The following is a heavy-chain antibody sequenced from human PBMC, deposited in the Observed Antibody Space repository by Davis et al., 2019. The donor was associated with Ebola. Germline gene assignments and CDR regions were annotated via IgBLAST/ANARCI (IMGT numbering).Heavy chain of an antibody. CDR1: GFTFSSYA. Sequence: PGGSLRLSCAASGFTFSSYAMSWVRQAPGKGLEWVSAISGSGGSTYYADSVKGRFTISRDNSKNTLYLQMNSLRAEDTAVYYCAGNRMVYVGLEFYYGMDVWGKGTTVTVSS. CDR3: AGNRMVYVGLEFYYGMDV. V-gene: IGHV3-23*01. D-gene: IGHD2-8*01. CDR2: ISGSGGST. J-gene: IGHJ6*04.